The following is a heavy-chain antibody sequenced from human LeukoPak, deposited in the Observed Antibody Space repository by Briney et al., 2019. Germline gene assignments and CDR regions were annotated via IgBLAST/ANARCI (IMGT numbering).Heavy chain of an antibody. CDR3: ARVVASTSIDS. CDR1: GYSINRGYF. CDR2: IFHTGDV. Sequence: SETLTLTCTVSGYSINRGYFWGWVRQPPGNGPDWICSIFHTGDVYYNPSLQSRVTLSIDTSRNQVSLKVTSVTAADTALYYCARVVASTSIDSWGQGILVTVSS. J-gene: IGHJ4*02. D-gene: IGHD2-15*01. V-gene: IGHV4-38-2*02.